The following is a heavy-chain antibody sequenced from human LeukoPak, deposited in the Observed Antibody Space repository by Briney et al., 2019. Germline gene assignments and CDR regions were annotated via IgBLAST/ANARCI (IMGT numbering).Heavy chain of an antibody. CDR3: ARGSGYDSPYWYFDL. V-gene: IGHV1-18*01. Sequence: ASVTVSCKASGYTFTSYGISWVRQAPGQGLERMGWISAYNGNTNYAQKLQGRVTMTTDTSTSTAYMELRSLRSDDTAVYYCARGSGYDSPYWYFDLWGRGTLVTVSS. CDR1: GYTFTSYG. D-gene: IGHD5-12*01. CDR2: ISAYNGNT. J-gene: IGHJ2*01.